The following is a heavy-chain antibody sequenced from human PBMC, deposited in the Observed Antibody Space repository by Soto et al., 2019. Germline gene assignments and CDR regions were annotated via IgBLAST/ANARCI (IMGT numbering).Heavy chain of an antibody. J-gene: IGHJ4*02. CDR1: GGTFSSYA. CDR3: ARGGELLPLYFDY. V-gene: IGHV1-69*13. D-gene: IGHD1-26*01. CDR2: IIPIFGTA. Sequence: SVKVSCKASGGTFSSYAISWVRQAPGQGLEWMGGIIPIFGTANYAQKFQGRVTITADESTSSAYMELSSLRSEDTAVYYCARGGELLPLYFDYWGQGTLVTVSS.